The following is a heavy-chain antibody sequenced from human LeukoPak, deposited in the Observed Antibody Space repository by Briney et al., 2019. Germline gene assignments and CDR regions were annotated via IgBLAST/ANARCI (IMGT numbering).Heavy chain of an antibody. CDR2: ISSSSSYI. CDR3: ARNHYGDYYDYYYGMDV. J-gene: IGHJ6*02. D-gene: IGHD4-17*01. Sequence: GGSLRLSCAASGFMFSSYVMSWVRQAPGKGLEWVSSISSSSSYIYYADSVKGRFTISRDNAKNSLYLQMNSLRAEDTAVYYCARNHYGDYYDYYYGMDVWGQGTTVTVSS. V-gene: IGHV3-21*01. CDR1: GFMFSSYV.